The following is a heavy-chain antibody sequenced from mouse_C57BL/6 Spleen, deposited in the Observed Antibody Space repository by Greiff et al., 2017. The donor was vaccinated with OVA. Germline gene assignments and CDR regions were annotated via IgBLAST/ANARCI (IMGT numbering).Heavy chain of an antibody. Sequence: QVQLKQSGAELVRPGTSVKVSCKASGYAFTNYLIEWVKQRPGQGLEWIGVINPGSGGTNYNEKFKGKATLTADKSSSTAYMQLSSLTSEDSAVYFCATDYYGSSYGDYFDYWGQGTTLTVSS. J-gene: IGHJ2*01. CDR2: INPGSGGT. V-gene: IGHV1-54*01. D-gene: IGHD1-1*01. CDR1: GYAFTNYL. CDR3: ATDYYGSSYGDYFDY.